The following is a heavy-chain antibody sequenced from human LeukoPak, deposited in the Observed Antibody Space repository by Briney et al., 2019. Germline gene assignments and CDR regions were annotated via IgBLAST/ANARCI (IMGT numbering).Heavy chain of an antibody. CDR1: GGTFSSYA. CDR3: ARSYRTYYYYYMDV. D-gene: IGHD1-26*01. Sequence: SVKVSCKASGGTFSSYAISWVRQAPGQGLEWMGGIIPILGTSNYAQKFQGRVTITADESTSTAYMELSSLRSEDTAVYYCARSYRTYYYYYMDVWGKGTTVTISS. CDR2: IIPILGTS. J-gene: IGHJ6*03. V-gene: IGHV1-69*13.